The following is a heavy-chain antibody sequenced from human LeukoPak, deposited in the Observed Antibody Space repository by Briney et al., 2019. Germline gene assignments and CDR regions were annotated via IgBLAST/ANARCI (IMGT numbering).Heavy chain of an antibody. CDR2: IRGSGVTT. J-gene: IGHJ4*02. CDR1: GFTFRGHG. CDR3: AKSGLNRFDY. Sequence: GGSLRLSCAASGFTFRGHGMSWVRQAPGKGLEWVSAIRGSGVTTYYADSVKGRFTISRDNSRTTLYLLMNSLRAEDTAVYYCAKSGLNRFDYWGQGTLVAVSS. V-gene: IGHV3-23*01. D-gene: IGHD2-15*01.